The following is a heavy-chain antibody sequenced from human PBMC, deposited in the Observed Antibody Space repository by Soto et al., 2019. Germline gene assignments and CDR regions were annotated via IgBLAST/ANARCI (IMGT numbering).Heavy chain of an antibody. V-gene: IGHV4-30-4*01. Sequence: SETLSLTCTVSGGSISSGDYYWSWIRQPPGKGLEWIGYIYYSGSTYYNPSLKSRVTISVDTSKNQFSLKLSSVTAADTAVYYCARLYYDILTGYAAWFDPWGQGTLVAVSS. CDR1: GGSISSGDYY. D-gene: IGHD3-9*01. J-gene: IGHJ5*02. CDR2: IYYSGST. CDR3: ARLYYDILTGYAAWFDP.